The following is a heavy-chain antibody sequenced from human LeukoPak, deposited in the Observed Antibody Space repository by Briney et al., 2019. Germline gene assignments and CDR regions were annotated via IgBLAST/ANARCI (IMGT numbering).Heavy chain of an antibody. Sequence: PGGSLRLSCAASGFTFSSYAMSWVRQAPGKGLEWVSAISGSGGSTYYADSVKGRFTISRDNSKNTLYLQMNSLRAEDTAVYYCANIGPEAFLRSSSPGHYWGQGTLVTVSS. CDR3: ANIGPEAFLRSSSPGHY. J-gene: IGHJ4*02. D-gene: IGHD6-6*01. CDR2: ISGSGGST. V-gene: IGHV3-23*01. CDR1: GFTFSSYA.